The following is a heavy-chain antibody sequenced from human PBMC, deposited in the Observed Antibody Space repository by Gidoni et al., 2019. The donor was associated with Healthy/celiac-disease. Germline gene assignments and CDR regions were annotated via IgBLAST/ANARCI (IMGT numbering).Heavy chain of an antibody. D-gene: IGHD3-10*01. J-gene: IGHJ4*02. CDR2: IDPSDSYT. Sequence: EVQLVQSGAEVKKPGESLRISCRGSGSRFTSYWISWVRQMPGKGLEWMGRIDPSDSYTNYSPSFQGHVTISADKSISTAYLQWSSLKASDTAMYYCARSDPDPIWFLDYWGQGTLVTVSS. CDR1: GSRFTSYW. CDR3: ARSDPDPIWFLDY. V-gene: IGHV5-10-1*01.